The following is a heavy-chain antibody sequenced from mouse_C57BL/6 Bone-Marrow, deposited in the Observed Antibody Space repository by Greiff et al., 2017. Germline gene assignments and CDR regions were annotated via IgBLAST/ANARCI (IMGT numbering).Heavy chain of an antibody. CDR1: GYAFSSYW. V-gene: IGHV1-80*01. D-gene: IGHD1-1*01. Sequence: QVQLQQSGAELVKPGASVKISCKASGYAFSSYWMNWVKQRPGKGLEWIGQIYPGDGDTNYNGKFKGKATLTADKSSSTAYMQLSSLTSEDSAVYFCASRWYYQDFDYWGQGTTLTVSS. J-gene: IGHJ2*01. CDR2: IYPGDGDT. CDR3: ASRWYYQDFDY.